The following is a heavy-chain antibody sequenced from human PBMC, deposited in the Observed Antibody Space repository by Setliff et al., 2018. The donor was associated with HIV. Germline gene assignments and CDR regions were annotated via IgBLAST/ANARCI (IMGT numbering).Heavy chain of an antibody. J-gene: IGHJ3*02. CDR2: MNTNSGNT. D-gene: IGHD3-16*01. CDR1: GDTFTTYD. V-gene: IGHV1-8*02. CDR3: ATDIPLTGGGALYI. Sequence: EASVKVSCKASGDTFTTYDINWVRQATGQGPEWIGWMNTNSGNTGYAQKFQVRVTMTRNTSISTAYMELSSLKTEDTAVYHCATDIPLTGGGALYIWGQGTMVTVSS.